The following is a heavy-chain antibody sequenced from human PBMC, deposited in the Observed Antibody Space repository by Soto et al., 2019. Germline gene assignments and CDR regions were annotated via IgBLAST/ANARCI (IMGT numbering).Heavy chain of an antibody. CDR2: IKQDGSEK. CDR1: GFTFSSYW. D-gene: IGHD6-13*01. CDR3: ARIASAGRGWDV. Sequence: EVLLVESGGGLVQPGGSLRLSCAASGFTFSSYWMSWVRQAPVKGLEWVGNIKQDGSEKNYVDFVEGRFTISRDNAENSLYLQMNSLRAEDTAVYYCARIASAGRGWDVWGQGTTVVVSS. J-gene: IGHJ6*02. V-gene: IGHV3-7*01.